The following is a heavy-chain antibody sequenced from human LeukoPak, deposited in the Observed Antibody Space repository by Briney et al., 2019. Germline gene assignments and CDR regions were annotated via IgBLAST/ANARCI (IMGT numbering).Heavy chain of an antibody. Sequence: SQTLSLTCAISGGSVSSNSVTWNWIRQSPSRGLEWLGRTYYRSTWYNDYAVSVRGRITVNPDTSKNQFSLHLNSVTPEDTAVYYCARRLTQYDCFDPWGQGILVTVSS. CDR1: GGSVSSNSVT. J-gene: IGHJ5*02. CDR2: TYYRSTWYN. V-gene: IGHV6-1*01. D-gene: IGHD2-2*01. CDR3: ARRLTQYDCFDP.